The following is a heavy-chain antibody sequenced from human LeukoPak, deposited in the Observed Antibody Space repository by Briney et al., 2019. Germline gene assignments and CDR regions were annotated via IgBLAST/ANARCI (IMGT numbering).Heavy chain of an antibody. V-gene: IGHV4-59*01. J-gene: IGHJ4*02. CDR3: GRWGYFDSGNYFVVDY. Sequence: SETLSLTCTVSGDSIRSYYWNWIRQAPGKALEWIGHIHNNGDTAYNFSLKSRVTISMDTSKNQFSLKLSSVTAADTAVYYCGRWGYFDSGNYFVVDYWGQGTVVTVSS. CDR2: IHNNGDT. CDR1: GDSIRSYY. D-gene: IGHD3-22*01.